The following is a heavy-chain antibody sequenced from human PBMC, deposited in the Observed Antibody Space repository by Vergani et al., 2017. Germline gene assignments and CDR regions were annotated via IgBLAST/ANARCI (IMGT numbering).Heavy chain of an antibody. CDR3: TTDQHSSGWYGFGQLVDY. D-gene: IGHD6-19*01. CDR2: IKSKTDGGTT. CDR1: GFTFSNAW. Sequence: EVQLVESGGGLVKPGGSLRLSCAASGFTFSNAWMSWVRQAPGKGLEWVGRIKSKTDGGTTDYAAPVKGRFTISRDDSKNTLYLQMNSLKTEDTAVYYCTTDQHSSGWYGFGQLVDYWGQGTLVTVSS. J-gene: IGHJ4*02. V-gene: IGHV3-15*01.